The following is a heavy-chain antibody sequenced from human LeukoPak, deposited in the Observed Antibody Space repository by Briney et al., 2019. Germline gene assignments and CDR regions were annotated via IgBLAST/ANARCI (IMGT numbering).Heavy chain of an antibody. CDR3: ATLAGVDIVVVPAAKDRGDYYYMDV. Sequence: ASVKVSCKVSGYTLTELSMHWVRQAPGKGLEWMGGFDPEDGETIYAQKFQGRVTMTEDTSTDTAYMELSSLRSEDTAVYYCATLAGVDIVVVPAAKDRGDYYYMDVWGKGTTVTVSS. J-gene: IGHJ6*03. CDR1: GYTLTELS. CDR2: FDPEDGET. D-gene: IGHD2-2*03. V-gene: IGHV1-24*01.